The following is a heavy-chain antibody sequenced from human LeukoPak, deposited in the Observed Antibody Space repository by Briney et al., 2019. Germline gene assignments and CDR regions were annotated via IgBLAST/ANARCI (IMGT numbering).Heavy chain of an antibody. D-gene: IGHD3-10*01. V-gene: IGHV3-23*01. J-gene: IGHJ4*02. Sequence: GGSLRLSCAASGFTFSTYAMSWVRQAPGKGLEWVSAISGSGGSTYYADSVKGRFTISRDNSKNTLYLQMNSLRAEDTAVYYCAKDRPAPVRGVIAGSFDYWGQGTLVTVSS. CDR3: AKDRPAPVRGVIAGSFDY. CDR2: ISGSGGST. CDR1: GFTFSTYA.